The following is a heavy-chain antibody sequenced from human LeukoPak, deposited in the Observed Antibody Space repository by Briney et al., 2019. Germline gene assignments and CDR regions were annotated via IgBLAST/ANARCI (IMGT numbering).Heavy chain of an antibody. V-gene: IGHV3-30*18. J-gene: IGHJ4*02. CDR3: AKVPNSSGWYDVFDY. Sequence: GGSLRLSCAASGFTFSSYGMDWFRQAPGKGLEWVAVISYDGSNKYYADSVKGRFTISRDNSKNTLYLQMNSLRAEDTAVYYCAKVPNSSGWYDVFDYWGQGTLVTVSS. CDR1: GFTFSSYG. CDR2: ISYDGSNK. D-gene: IGHD6-19*01.